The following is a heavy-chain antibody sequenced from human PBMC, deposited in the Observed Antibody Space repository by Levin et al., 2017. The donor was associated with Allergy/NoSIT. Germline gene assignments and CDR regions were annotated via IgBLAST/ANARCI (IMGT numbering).Heavy chain of an antibody. V-gene: IGHV1-8*01. CDR1: GYTFTSHE. CDR2: MNPNSGNT. J-gene: IGHJ6*02. D-gene: IGHD2-15*01. CDR3: ARWGQLGYYDMDV. Sequence: ASVKVSCKTSGYTFTSHEINWVRQATGLGLDWMGWMNPNSGNTNYAQKFQGRVTMTRDTSKSTAYMELSSLTSEDTAMYYCARWGQLGYYDMDVWGQGTTVTVSS.